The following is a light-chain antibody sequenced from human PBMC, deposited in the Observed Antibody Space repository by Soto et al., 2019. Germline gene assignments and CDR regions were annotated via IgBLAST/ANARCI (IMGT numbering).Light chain of an antibody. J-gene: IGKJ5*01. Sequence: AIRMTQSPSSLSASTGDRVTITCRASQGISSYLAWYQQKPGKAPKLLTYAASTLQSGVPSRFSGSGSGTDLTLTISCLQSEDFATYYCQQYYSYPITFGQGTRLEIK. V-gene: IGKV1-8*01. CDR1: QGISSY. CDR3: QQYYSYPIT. CDR2: AAS.